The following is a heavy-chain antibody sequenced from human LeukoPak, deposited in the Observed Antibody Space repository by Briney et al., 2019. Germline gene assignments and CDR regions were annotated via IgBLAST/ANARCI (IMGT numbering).Heavy chain of an antibody. CDR3: ARDAYDFMDV. CDR1: GGTFSSYA. V-gene: IGHV1-69*05. Sequence: SVTVSCKASGGTFSSYAISWVRQAPGQGLEWMGGIIPIFGTANYAQKFQGRVTITTDESTSTAYMELSSLRSEDTAVYYCARDAYDFMDVWGKGTTVTVSS. CDR2: IIPIFGTA. J-gene: IGHJ6*03. D-gene: IGHD3-3*01.